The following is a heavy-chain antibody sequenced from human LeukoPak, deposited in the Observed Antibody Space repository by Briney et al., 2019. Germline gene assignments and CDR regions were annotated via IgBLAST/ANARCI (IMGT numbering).Heavy chain of an antibody. J-gene: IGHJ3*02. CDR2: IYYSGST. Sequence: SETLSLTCTVSGGSISSYYWSWIRQPPGKGLEWIGYIYYSGSTNYNPSLKSRVTISVDTSKNQFSLKLSSVTAADTAVYYCARDGDSSSWYKGAFDIWGQGIMVTVSS. CDR3: ARDGDSSSWYKGAFDI. V-gene: IGHV4-59*01. CDR1: GGSISSYY. D-gene: IGHD6-13*01.